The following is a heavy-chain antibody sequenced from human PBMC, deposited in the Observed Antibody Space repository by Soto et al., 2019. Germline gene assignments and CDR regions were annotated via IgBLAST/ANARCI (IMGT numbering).Heavy chain of an antibody. CDR2: IWYDGSSK. CDR3: ARGTTYDDGSGSPLPFDY. CDR1: GFSFSSYG. Sequence: QVQLVESGGGVVQPGRSLRLSCAASGFSFSSYGMHWVRQAPGKGLEWVAVIWYDGSSKYYADSVKGRFTISRDNSKNTLDLQMNSLRAEDTAVYYGARGTTYDDGSGSPLPFDYWGQGTLVTVSS. V-gene: IGHV3-33*01. D-gene: IGHD3-10*01. J-gene: IGHJ4*02.